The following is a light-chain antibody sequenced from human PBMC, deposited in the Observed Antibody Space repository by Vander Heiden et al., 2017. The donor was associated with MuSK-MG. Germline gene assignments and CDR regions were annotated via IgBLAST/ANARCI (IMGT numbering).Light chain of an antibody. CDR3: QHYNNLPLT. V-gene: IGKV3-15*01. J-gene: IGKJ4*01. CDR2: GAS. Sequence: EVVMTQSPATLSVSQGERATLSCRASQSVSSDLAWYQQKPGQAPRLLMYGASTRVTGIPARFSGSGSGTDFTLTISSLQSEDFAVYYCQHYNNLPLTFGGGTKVEI. CDR1: QSVSSD.